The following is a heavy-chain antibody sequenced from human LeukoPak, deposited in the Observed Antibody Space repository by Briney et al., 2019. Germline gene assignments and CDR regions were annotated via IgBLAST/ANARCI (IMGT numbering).Heavy chain of an antibody. Sequence: SVKVSCKASGGTFSSYAISWVRQAPGQGLEWMGGIIPIFGTANYAQKFQGRVTITADKSTSTAYMELSSLRSEDTAVYYCARCVWFGELLPIDYWGQGTLVTVSS. J-gene: IGHJ4*02. CDR2: IIPIFGTA. V-gene: IGHV1-69*06. CDR3: ARCVWFGELLPIDY. D-gene: IGHD3-10*01. CDR1: GGTFSSYA.